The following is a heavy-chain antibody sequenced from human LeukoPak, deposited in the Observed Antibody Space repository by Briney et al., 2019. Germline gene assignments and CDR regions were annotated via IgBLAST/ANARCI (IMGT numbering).Heavy chain of an antibody. CDR2: IYPGGSDT. J-gene: IGHJ6*02. D-gene: IGHD3-22*01. Sequence: GESLKISCKGSGYSFTSYWIGWVRQMPGKGLEWMGIIYPGGSDTRYSPSFQGQVTISADKSISTAYLQWSSLKASDTAMYYCARPEYYYDSSGYSDYGMDVWGQGTTVTVSS. CDR3: ARPEYYYDSSGYSDYGMDV. V-gene: IGHV5-51*01. CDR1: GYSFTSYW.